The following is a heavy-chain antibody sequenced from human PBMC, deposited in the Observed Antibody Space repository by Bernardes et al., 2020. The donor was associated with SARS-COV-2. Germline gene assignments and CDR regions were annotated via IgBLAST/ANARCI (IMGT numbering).Heavy chain of an antibody. CDR1: GFTFSSYW. CDR3: ARGGWHGDTVTHGSGEGY. V-gene: IGHV3-74*01. J-gene: IGHJ4*02. D-gene: IGHD3-10*01. Sequence: GSLRLSCAASGFTFSSYWMHWVRQAPGKGLVWVSRINSDGSSTSYADSVKGRFTISRDNAKNTLYLQMNSLRAEDTAVYYCARGGWHGDTVTHGSGEGYWGQGTLVTVSS. CDR2: INSDGSST.